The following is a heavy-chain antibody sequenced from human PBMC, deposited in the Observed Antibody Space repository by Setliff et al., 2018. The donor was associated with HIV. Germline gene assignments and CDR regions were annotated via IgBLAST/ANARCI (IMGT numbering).Heavy chain of an antibody. CDR3: ARTQPDTIFGVVVFDC. CDR2: INHSGST. D-gene: IGHD3-3*01. Sequence: SETLSLTCAVYGGSFSNYYWSWIRQPPGKGLEWIGEINHSGSTNYNPSLKSRVSISVDTSKKQFSLKLSSVSAADTAVYYCARTQPDTIFGVVVFDCWGQGKMVTVSS. J-gene: IGHJ4*02. CDR1: GGSFSNYY. V-gene: IGHV4-34*01.